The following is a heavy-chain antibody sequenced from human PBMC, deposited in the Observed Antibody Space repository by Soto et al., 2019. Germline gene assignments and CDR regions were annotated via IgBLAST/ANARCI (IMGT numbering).Heavy chain of an antibody. V-gene: IGHV3-7*01. Sequence: PGGSLRLSCAASGFTFSSYWMSWVRQAPGKGLEWVANIKQDGSEKYYVDSVKGRFTISRDNAKNSLYLQMNSLRAEDTAVYYCARDLGGAAGHFDYWGQGTLVTVSS. CDR3: ARDLGGAAGHFDY. CDR1: GFTFSSYW. CDR2: IKQDGSEK. D-gene: IGHD6-13*01. J-gene: IGHJ4*02.